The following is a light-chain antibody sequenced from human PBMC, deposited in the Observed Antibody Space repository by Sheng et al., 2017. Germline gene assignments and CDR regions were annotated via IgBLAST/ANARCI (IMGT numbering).Light chain of an antibody. CDR1: SSDVGGYNY. CDR3: SSYTNANTVA. Sequence: QSALTQPASVSGSPGQSITISCTGTSSDVGGYNYVSWYQQHPGKVPKLMIYDVTNRPSGVSNRFSGSKSGNTASLTISGLQAEDEADYYCSSYTNANTVAFGGGTKLTVL. CDR2: DVT. J-gene: IGLJ2*01. V-gene: IGLV2-14*01.